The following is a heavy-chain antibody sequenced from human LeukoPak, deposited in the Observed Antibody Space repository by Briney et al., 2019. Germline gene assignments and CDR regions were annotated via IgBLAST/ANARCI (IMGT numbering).Heavy chain of an antibody. D-gene: IGHD3-3*01. CDR3: ARVGEYYDFWSGYYTGIPNDY. V-gene: IGHV3-7*01. CDR1: GFTFSSYW. CDR2: IKQDGSEK. J-gene: IGHJ4*02. Sequence: PGGSLRLSCAASGFTFSSYWMSWVRQAPGKGLEWVANIKQDGSEKYYVDSVKGRFTISRDNAKNSLYPQMNSLRAEDTAVYYCARVGEYYDFWSGYYTGIPNDYWGQGTLVTVSS.